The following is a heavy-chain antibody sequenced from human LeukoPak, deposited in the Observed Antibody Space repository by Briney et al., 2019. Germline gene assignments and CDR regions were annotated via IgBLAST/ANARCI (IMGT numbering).Heavy chain of an antibody. Sequence: PGGSLRLSCAASGFTFSSYGMHWVRQAPGKGLEWVAVIWYDGSNKYYADSVKGRFTISRDNSKNTLYLRMNSLRAEDTAVYYCARDLVRGVIIPRYWGQGTLVTVSS. CDR2: IWYDGSNK. CDR1: GFTFSSYG. J-gene: IGHJ4*02. V-gene: IGHV3-33*01. CDR3: ARDLVRGVIIPRY. D-gene: IGHD3-10*01.